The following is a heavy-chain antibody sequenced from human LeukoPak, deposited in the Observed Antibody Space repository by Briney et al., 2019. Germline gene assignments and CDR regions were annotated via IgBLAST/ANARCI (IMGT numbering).Heavy chain of an antibody. Sequence: GGSLRLSCAASGFTFSSYAMHWVRQAPGKGLEWVAVISYDGSNKYYADSVKGRFTISRDNSKNTLYLQMNSLRAEDTAVYYCARDVVPAATANYYYYGIDVWGQGTTVTVSS. CDR3: ARDVVPAATANYYYYGIDV. CDR2: ISYDGSNK. CDR1: GFTFSSYA. V-gene: IGHV3-30*04. D-gene: IGHD2-2*01. J-gene: IGHJ6*02.